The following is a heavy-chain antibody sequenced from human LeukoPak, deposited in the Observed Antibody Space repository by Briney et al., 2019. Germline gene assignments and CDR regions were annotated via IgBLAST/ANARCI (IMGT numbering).Heavy chain of an antibody. V-gene: IGHV3-74*01. CDR2: INGDGSFT. Sequence: SGGSLRLSCAASGFTFSGYWMNWVRQGPGKGLVWVSRINGDGSFTSYADSVKGRFTISRDNSKNTLYLQMNSLRAEDTAVYYCANEQHYYDSSGYYSGYWGQGTLVTVSS. D-gene: IGHD3-22*01. J-gene: IGHJ4*02. CDR3: ANEQHYYDSSGYYSGY. CDR1: GFTFSGYW.